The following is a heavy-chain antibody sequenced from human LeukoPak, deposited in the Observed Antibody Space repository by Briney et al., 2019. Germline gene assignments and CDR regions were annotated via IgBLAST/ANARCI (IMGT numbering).Heavy chain of an antibody. Sequence: SETLSLTCTVSGGSISSYYWSWIRQPPGKGLEWIGYIYYSGGTNYNPSLKSRVTISVDTSKNQFSLKLSSVTAADTAVYYCARAQTLAAAGTGFDYWGRGTLVTVSS. D-gene: IGHD6-13*01. CDR2: IYYSGGT. CDR1: GGSISSYY. J-gene: IGHJ4*02. V-gene: IGHV4-59*01. CDR3: ARAQTLAAAGTGFDY.